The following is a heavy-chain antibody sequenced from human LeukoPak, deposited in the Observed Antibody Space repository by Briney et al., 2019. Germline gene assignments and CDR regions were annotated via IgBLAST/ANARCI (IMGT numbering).Heavy chain of an antibody. CDR1: GFIFSNAW. J-gene: IGHJ4*02. CDR3: TTDERYSGGGSFDY. V-gene: IGHV3-15*07. CDR2: IKSNTDGGTT. D-gene: IGHD3-10*01. Sequence: TGGPLRLSCAASGFIFSNAWMNWVRQVPGKGLEWVGRIKSNTDGGTTDYAAPVKGRFTISRDDSKNTLYLQMNSLKTEDTAVYYCTTDERYSGGGSFDYWGQGTLVTVSS.